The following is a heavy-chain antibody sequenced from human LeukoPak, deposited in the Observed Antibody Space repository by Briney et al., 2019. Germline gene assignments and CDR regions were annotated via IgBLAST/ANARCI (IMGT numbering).Heavy chain of an antibody. Sequence: PGGSLRLSCAASGFTFSSYSMNWVRQAPGKGLVWVSRINTDGSSTSYADSVKGRFTISRDNAKNTLYLQMSSLRAEDTAVYYCAKDERNWNYNLASQTYDWGQGTLVTVSS. V-gene: IGHV3-74*01. J-gene: IGHJ4*02. CDR3: AKDERNWNYNLASQTYD. CDR2: INTDGSST. D-gene: IGHD1-7*01. CDR1: GFTFSSYS.